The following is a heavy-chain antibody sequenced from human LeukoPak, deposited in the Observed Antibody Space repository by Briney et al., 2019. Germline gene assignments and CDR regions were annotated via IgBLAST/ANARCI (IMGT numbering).Heavy chain of an antibody. V-gene: IGHV4-59*01. CDR3: ARAYSSSWYGLFDY. D-gene: IGHD6-13*01. Sequence: TSETLSLTCTVSGGSISSYYWSWIRQPPGKGLEWIGYIYYSGSTNYNPSLKSRVTISVDTSKNQFSLKLSSVTAADTAVYYCARAYSSSWYGLFDYWGQGTLVTVSS. J-gene: IGHJ4*02. CDR1: GGSISSYY. CDR2: IYYSGST.